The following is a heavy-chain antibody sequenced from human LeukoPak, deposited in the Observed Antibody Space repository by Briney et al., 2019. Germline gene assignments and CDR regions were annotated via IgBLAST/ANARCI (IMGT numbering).Heavy chain of an antibody. V-gene: IGHV3-30*02. D-gene: IGHD2-15*01. CDR2: IWSDGNEK. CDR1: GFSFSTYG. CDR3: SQERDRRGYFDY. J-gene: IGHJ4*02. Sequence: PGGSLRLSCAASGFSFSTYGMHWVRQAPGKGLEWVTFIWSDGNEKYYADSVKGRFTISRDNSKSTLFLQMNSLRGEDTAVYYRSQERDRRGYFDYWGQGTLVTVSS.